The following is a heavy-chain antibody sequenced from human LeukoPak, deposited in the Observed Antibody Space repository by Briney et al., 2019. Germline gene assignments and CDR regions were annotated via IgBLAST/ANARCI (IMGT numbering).Heavy chain of an antibody. CDR2: ISGAGGST. CDR1: GFTFSRHA. Sequence: GGSLRLSCAASGFTFSRHAMTWVRQAPGKGLEWVSTISGAGGSTYYADSVKGRFTISRDNSKDTLYLQVNSLRAEDTAVYFCAKEGGYCGASSRSDYFDYWGQGTLVTVSS. J-gene: IGHJ4*02. CDR3: AKEGGYCGASSRSDYFDY. D-gene: IGHD2-21*01. V-gene: IGHV3-23*01.